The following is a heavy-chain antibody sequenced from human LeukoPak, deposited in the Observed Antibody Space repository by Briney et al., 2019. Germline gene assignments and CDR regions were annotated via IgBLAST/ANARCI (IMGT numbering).Heavy chain of an antibody. V-gene: IGHV4-34*01. Sequence: SETLSLTCVVYGGSFSGYYWSWIRQPPGKGLEWIGEIDHSGITNYNPSLKSRVTMSVDTSKNQFSLMVSSVTAADTAVYYCATGRNGVVPAPILGVGPWYNYHYMDVWGKGTTVTVSS. CDR2: IDHSGIT. J-gene: IGHJ6*03. CDR1: GGSFSGYY. CDR3: ATGRNGVVPAPILGVGPWYNYHYMDV. D-gene: IGHD2-2*02.